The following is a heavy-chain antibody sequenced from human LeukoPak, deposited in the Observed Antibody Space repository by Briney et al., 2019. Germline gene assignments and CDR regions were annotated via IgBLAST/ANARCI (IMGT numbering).Heavy chain of an antibody. Sequence: GGSLRLSCAASGFTFRKYAMSWVRQAPGKGLERAAVISNDGNTKYYADSVKGRFTISRDNSENTLFLHMNSLRPEDAAVYYCAKGPFYDTSGHPLWGQGTLVTVSS. D-gene: IGHD3-22*01. J-gene: IGHJ4*02. CDR1: GFTFRKYA. V-gene: IGHV3-30*18. CDR3: AKGPFYDTSGHPL. CDR2: ISNDGNTK.